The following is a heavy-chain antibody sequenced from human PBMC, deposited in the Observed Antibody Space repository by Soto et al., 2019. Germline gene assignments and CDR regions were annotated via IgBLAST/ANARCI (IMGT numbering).Heavy chain of an antibody. J-gene: IGHJ4*02. V-gene: IGHV1-58*02. CDR3: AATFDSGSYDFGGHAW. CDR2: IVVASGKT. D-gene: IGHD2-21*01. CDR1: GLTFSAAA. Sequence: SVKVVCKASGLTFSAAAIQWVLQARGQPLEWLGWIVVASGKTDYTHNLQTRVTITRDKSTNTAYLELSGLRSDDTAVYYCAATFDSGSYDFGGHAWWGQGTLVNVSS.